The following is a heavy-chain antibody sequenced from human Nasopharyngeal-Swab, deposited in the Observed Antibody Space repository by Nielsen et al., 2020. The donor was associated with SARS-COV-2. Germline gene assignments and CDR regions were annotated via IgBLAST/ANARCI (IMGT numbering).Heavy chain of an antibody. D-gene: IGHD6-6*01. J-gene: IGHJ4*02. CDR3: AREPTWAAPSV. V-gene: IGHV1-69*04. CDR2: IIPILGIP. CDR1: GCTVISYA. Sequence: SVKVSCKASGCTVISYAISWVRQAPGQGLEWMGRIIPILGIPNYARKFQGRLTITADTSTTTAYMELSSLRSEDTAVYYCAREPTWAAPSVWGQGTLVTVSS.